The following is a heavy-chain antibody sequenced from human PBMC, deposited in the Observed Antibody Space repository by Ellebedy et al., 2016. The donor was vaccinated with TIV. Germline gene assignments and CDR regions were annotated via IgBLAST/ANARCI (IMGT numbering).Heavy chain of an antibody. V-gene: IGHV3-30*04. Sequence: GESLKISCAASGYTFSDYAMHWVRQAPGKGLEWVAIISYSGSSEYYADSVEGRFTISRDNSKNTLYLQMNSLRTEDTAVYYCARRSIATSRWYSAPDYWGQGTLVTVSS. D-gene: IGHD6-13*01. CDR1: GYTFSDYA. J-gene: IGHJ4*02. CDR3: ARRSIATSRWYSAPDY. CDR2: ISYSGSSE.